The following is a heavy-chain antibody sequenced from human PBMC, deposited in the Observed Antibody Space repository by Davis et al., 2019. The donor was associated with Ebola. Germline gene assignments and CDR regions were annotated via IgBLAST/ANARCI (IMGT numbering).Heavy chain of an antibody. J-gene: IGHJ3*02. CDR3: ARADYGDYDSAFDI. V-gene: IGHV4-59*01. Sequence: MPSETLSLTCTVSGGSISSYYWSWIRQPPGKGLEWIGYIHDNGDTKSNPSLKSRVTISVDTSKNQVSLKLSSVTAADTAVYYCARADYGDYDSAFDIWGQGTMVTVSS. D-gene: IGHD4-17*01. CDR1: GGSISSYY. CDR2: IHDNGDT.